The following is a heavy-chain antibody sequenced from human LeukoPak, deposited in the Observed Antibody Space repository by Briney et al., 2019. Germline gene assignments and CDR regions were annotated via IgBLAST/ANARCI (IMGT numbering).Heavy chain of an antibody. CDR3: TTTHTGSSPWLDP. CDR1: GFTFNNAW. D-gene: IGHD1-26*01. CDR2: IKSNSDAGTT. V-gene: IGHV3-15*01. J-gene: IGHJ5*02. Sequence: PGGSLRLSCAASGFTFNNAWMTWVRQAPGKGLEWVGRIKSNSDAGTTDYAAPVKGRFSISRDDSKQTLYLQMNSLKSEDTAVYYCTTTHTGSSPWLDPWGQGTLVTVSS.